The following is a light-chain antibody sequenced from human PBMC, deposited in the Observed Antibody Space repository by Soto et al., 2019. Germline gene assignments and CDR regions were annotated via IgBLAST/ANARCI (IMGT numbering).Light chain of an antibody. J-gene: IGKJ5*01. CDR2: GVY. CDR1: QIIKTFY. CDR3: QQYNNWPPIT. V-gene: IGKV3-20*01. Sequence: VLTQSPGTLSLSPGETATLSFMAIQIIKTFYFGWYQQKPGQSPRLLIYGVYSRATGTPDRFSGSGSGTDFTLTISRLEPEDSAVYYCQQYNNWPPITFGQGTLLEI.